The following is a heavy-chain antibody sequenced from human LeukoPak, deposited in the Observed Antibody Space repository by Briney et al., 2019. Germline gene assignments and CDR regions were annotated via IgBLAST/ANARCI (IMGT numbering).Heavy chain of an antibody. CDR2: ISGNGGST. CDR1: GFTFSSYA. Sequence: GGSLRLSCAASGFTFSSYAMSWVRQAPGKGLEWVSAISGNGGSTYYADSVKGRFTISRDNSKNTLYLQMNSLRAEDTAVYYCAPHYDILTGYPDYWGQGTLVTVSS. V-gene: IGHV3-23*01. D-gene: IGHD3-9*01. J-gene: IGHJ4*02. CDR3: APHYDILTGYPDY.